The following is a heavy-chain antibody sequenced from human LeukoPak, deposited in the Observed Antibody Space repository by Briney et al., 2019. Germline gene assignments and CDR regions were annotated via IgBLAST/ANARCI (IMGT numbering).Heavy chain of an antibody. CDR1: GFTFSSYA. CDR3: AKDLGIVVVGGYDY. J-gene: IGHJ4*02. D-gene: IGHD2-15*01. V-gene: IGHV3-23*01. CDR2: ISGSGGST. Sequence: GGSLRLSCAASGFTFSSYAMSWVRQAPGKGLEWVSAISGSGGSTYYADSVKGRFTISRDNAKNTLYLQMNSLRAEDTPVYYCAKDLGIVVVGGYDYWGQGTLVTVSS.